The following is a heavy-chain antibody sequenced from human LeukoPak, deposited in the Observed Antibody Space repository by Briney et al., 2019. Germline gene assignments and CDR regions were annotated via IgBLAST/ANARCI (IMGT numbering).Heavy chain of an antibody. J-gene: IGHJ4*02. CDR3: AKGVRSGYACLDF. CDR1: GLTFSYYG. Sequence: GGSLRLSCAVSGLTFSYYGIHWVPQAPGKGLEWVAVISYDGLNKNYADSVQGRFTISRDNSKNTLYLQMNSLRVEDTAVYYCAKGVRSGYACLDFWGQGTLVTVSS. V-gene: IGHV3-30*18. D-gene: IGHD5-12*01. CDR2: ISYDGLNK.